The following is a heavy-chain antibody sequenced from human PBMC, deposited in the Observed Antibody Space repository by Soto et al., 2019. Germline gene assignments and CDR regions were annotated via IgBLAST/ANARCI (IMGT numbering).Heavy chain of an antibody. CDR1: GYTFTGYY. CDR3: AVGLKGPYYFNY. D-gene: IGHD1-26*01. J-gene: IGHJ4*02. CDR2: INPNSGGT. V-gene: IGHV1-2*04. Sequence: ASVKVSCKASGYTFTGYYMHWVRQAPGQGLEWMGWINPNSGGTSYAQKFQGWVTMTRDTSLSTAYMELSRLRSDDTAVYYCAVGLKGPYYFNYWGQGTLVTVSS.